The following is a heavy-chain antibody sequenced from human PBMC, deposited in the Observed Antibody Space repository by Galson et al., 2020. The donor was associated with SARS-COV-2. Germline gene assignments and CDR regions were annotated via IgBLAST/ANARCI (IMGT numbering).Heavy chain of an antibody. CDR2: IYTSGST. D-gene: IGHD4-17*01. CDR1: GGSISSGSYY. V-gene: IGHV4-61*02. J-gene: IGHJ3*02. Sequence: SETLSLTCTVSGGSISSGSYYWSWIRQPAGKGLERIGRIYTSGSTNYNPSLKSRVTISVDTSKNQFSLKLSSVTAADTAVYYCARVLNYGDYEHAFDIWGQGTMVTVSS. CDR3: ARVLNYGDYEHAFDI.